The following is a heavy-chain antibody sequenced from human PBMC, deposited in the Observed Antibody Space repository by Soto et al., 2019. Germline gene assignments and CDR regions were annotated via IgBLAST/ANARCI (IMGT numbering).Heavy chain of an antibody. CDR3: ARDRTSTLSSGTPFDY. CDR2: ISSSSSYI. J-gene: IGHJ4*02. CDR1: GFTFSSNS. V-gene: IGHV3-21*01. Sequence: GGSLRLSCAASGFTFSSNSMNWVRQAPGKGLEWVSSISSSSSYIYHADSVKGRFTISRDNAKNSLYLQMNSLRAEDTAVYYCARDRTSTLSSGTPFDYWGQGTLVTVSS. D-gene: IGHD6-19*01.